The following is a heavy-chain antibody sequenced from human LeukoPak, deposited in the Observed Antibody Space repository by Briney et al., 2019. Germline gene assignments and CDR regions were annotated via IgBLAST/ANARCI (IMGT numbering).Heavy chain of an antibody. CDR2: IYTSGST. CDR3: ARDNRSGSYSY. V-gene: IGHV4-61*02. Sequence: SQTLSLTCTVSGGSISSGSYYWSWIRQPAGKGLEWIGRIYTSGSTNYNPSLKSRFTISVDTSKNQFSLKLSSVTAADTAVYYCARDNRSGSYSYWGQGTLVTVSS. J-gene: IGHJ4*02. D-gene: IGHD1-26*01. CDR1: GGSISSGSYY.